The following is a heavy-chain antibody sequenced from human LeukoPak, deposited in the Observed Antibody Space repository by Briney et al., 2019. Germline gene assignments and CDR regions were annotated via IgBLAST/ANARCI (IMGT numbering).Heavy chain of an antibody. V-gene: IGHV1-46*01. J-gene: IGHJ4*02. CDR2: INPTGTTT. CDR3: ARNYCSGGSCYPIDY. CDR1: GYTFINHW. Sequence: GASVKISCKASGYTFINHWMHWVRQAPGQGLEWVGLINPTGTTTLYAQKFQGRITLTRDMSATTDYMELSSLTSEDTAVYYCARNYCSGGSCYPIDYWGQGTLVTVSS. D-gene: IGHD2-15*01.